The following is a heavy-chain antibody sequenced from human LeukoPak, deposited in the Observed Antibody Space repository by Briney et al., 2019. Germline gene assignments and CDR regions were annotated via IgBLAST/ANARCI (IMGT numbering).Heavy chain of an antibody. CDR1: GGTFSSYA. D-gene: IGHD6-13*01. Sequence: GASVKVSCKASGGTFSSYAISWVRQAPGQGLEWMGVIIPIFGTANYAQKFQGRVTITADESTSTAYMELSSLRSEDTAVYYCARSRSSSYPTNWFDPWGQGTLVTVSS. CDR3: ARSRSSSYPTNWFDP. V-gene: IGHV1-69*13. J-gene: IGHJ5*02. CDR2: IIPIFGTA.